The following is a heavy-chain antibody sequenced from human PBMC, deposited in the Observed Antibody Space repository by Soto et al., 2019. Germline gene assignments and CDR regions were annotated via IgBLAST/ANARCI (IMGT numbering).Heavy chain of an antibody. CDR3: AGGESGYSSSYLFDY. CDR1: GGTFSSYA. Sequence: QVQLVQSGAEVKKPGSSVKVSCKASGGTFSSYAISWVRQAPGQGLEWMGGIIPIFGTANYAQKFQGRVTITADEPRSTAYMERSSWRSEDTAVHYWAGGESGYSSSYLFDYWGQGPLVTVSS. CDR2: IIPIFGTA. D-gene: IGHD6-13*01. J-gene: IGHJ4*02. V-gene: IGHV1-69*01.